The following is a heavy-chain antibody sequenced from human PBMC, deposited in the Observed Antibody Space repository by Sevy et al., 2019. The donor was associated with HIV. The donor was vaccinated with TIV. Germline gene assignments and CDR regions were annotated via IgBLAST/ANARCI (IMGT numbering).Heavy chain of an antibody. V-gene: IGHV4-4*07. CDR3: ARDDLVVGGDSNWFDP. CDR1: SASFSAYY. D-gene: IGHD3-10*01. J-gene: IGHJ5*02. Sequence: SETLSLTCTVSSASFSAYYWSWIRQPAGKGLEWIGRDSTSGSTNYNPSLKSRVTMSLDTSKNHFSLKLSSVTAADTAIYYCARDDLVVGGDSNWFDPWGQGALVTVSS. CDR2: DSTSGST.